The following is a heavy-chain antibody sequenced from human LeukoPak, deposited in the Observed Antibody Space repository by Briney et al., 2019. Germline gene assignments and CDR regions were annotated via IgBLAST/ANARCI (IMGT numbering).Heavy chain of an antibody. D-gene: IGHD6-6*01. Sequence: PGGSLRLSCAASGFTFSSYAMSWVRQAPGKGLEWVSAITDTGHSTYYADSVKGRFTISRDNSKNTLNLQMNSLRAEDTAVYYCAKRVPYSSSSVYFDYWGQGTLVTVSS. CDR2: ITDTGHST. V-gene: IGHV3-23*01. J-gene: IGHJ4*02. CDR3: AKRVPYSSSSVYFDY. CDR1: GFTFSSYA.